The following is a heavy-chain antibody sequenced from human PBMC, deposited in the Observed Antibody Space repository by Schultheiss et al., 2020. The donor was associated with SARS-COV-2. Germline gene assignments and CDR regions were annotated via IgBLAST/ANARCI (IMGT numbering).Heavy chain of an antibody. CDR2: ISGSGGST. CDR3: ARGPAMAFFDY. D-gene: IGHD5-18*01. V-gene: IGHV3-48*03. J-gene: IGHJ4*02. CDR1: GFTFSSYE. Sequence: LSLTCAASGFTFSSYEMNWVRQAPGKGLEWVSAISGSGGSTYYADSVKGRFTISRDNAKNSLYLQMNSLRAEDTAVYYCARGPAMAFFDYWGQGTLVTVSS.